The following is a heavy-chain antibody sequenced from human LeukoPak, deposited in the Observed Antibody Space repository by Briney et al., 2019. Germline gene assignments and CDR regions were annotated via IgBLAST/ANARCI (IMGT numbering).Heavy chain of an antibody. V-gene: IGHV1-8*02. Sequence: ASVKVSCKASGYTFTSYDINWVRQAPGQGLEWMASMNPNNGNTAYARRFQGRVTMTRDTSIGTAYLELSALRSEDTAVYYCARLHWESGGIYFYYYMDVWGKGTTVTVSS. CDR3: ARLHWESGGIYFYYYMDV. CDR1: GYTFTSYD. D-gene: IGHD3-16*01. CDR2: MNPNNGNT. J-gene: IGHJ6*03.